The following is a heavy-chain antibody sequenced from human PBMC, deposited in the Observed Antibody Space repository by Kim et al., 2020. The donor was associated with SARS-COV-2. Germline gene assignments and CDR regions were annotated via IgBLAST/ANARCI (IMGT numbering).Heavy chain of an antibody. V-gene: IGHV3-30*04. CDR1: GFDFRSDS. CDR2: ISYDGSKK. J-gene: IGHJ4*02. CDR3: AREYSIAFDH. D-gene: IGHD6-13*01. Sequence: GGSLRLSCAASGFDFRSDSMHWVRQAPGKGLEWVAVISYDGSKKYYADSVKGRFTISRDNSKNKLYLQINSLRPEDTAVYYCAREYSIAFDHWGRGTLVTVSS.